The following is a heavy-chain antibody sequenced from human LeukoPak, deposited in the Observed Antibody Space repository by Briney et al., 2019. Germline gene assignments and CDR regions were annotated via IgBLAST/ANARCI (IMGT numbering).Heavy chain of an antibody. V-gene: IGHV3-33*01. CDR1: GFTFSSYG. Sequence: GRSLRLSCAASGFTFSSYGMHWVRQAPGKGREWVAVIWYDGSNKYCADSVKGRFTVSRHNSKNTLNLQMNSLRAEDTAVYYCARSDWFMYAFDIWGQATLVTVSS. D-gene: IGHD3-9*01. J-gene: IGHJ4*02. CDR3: ARSDWFMYAFDI. CDR2: IWYDGSNK.